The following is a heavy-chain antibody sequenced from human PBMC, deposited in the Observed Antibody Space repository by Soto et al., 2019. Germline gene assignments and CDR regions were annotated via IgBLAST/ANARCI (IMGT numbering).Heavy chain of an antibody. Sequence: PWGCLRLGGAASGFSVSSYAMPWVREAPGKGLEWVAVISYDGSNKYYADSVKGRFTISRDNSKNTLYLQMNSLRAEDTAVYYFARDWARLWFGELVCGMDVWGQGTTVTVSS. CDR1: GFSVSSYA. J-gene: IGHJ6*02. CDR3: ARDWARLWFGELVCGMDV. CDR2: ISYDGSNK. D-gene: IGHD3-10*01. V-gene: IGHV3-30-3*01.